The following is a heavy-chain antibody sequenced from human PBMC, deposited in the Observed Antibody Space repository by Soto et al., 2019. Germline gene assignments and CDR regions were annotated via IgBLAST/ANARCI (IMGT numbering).Heavy chain of an antibody. CDR1: GFTFSSYA. CDR2: ISYDGSNK. D-gene: IGHD3-3*01. J-gene: IGHJ6*02. V-gene: IGHV3-30-3*01. CDR3: KRAGWHDFWSDYSLPSV. Sequence: GGSLGLSCAASGFTFSSYAMHWVRQAPGKGLEWVAVISYDGSNKYYADSVKGRFTISRDNSKNTLYLQMNSLRAEDTAVYYCKRAGWHDFWSDYSLPSVCAQGTTVTVSS.